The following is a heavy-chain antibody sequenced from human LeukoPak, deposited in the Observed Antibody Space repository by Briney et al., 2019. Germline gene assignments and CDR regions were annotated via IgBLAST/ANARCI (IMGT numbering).Heavy chain of an antibody. CDR3: ARITAMVTYGAFDI. J-gene: IGHJ3*02. V-gene: IGHV1-69*05. CDR1: GGTFSSYA. Sequence: SVKVSCKASGGTFSSYAISWVRQAPGQGLEWMGRIIPIFGTANYAQKFQGRVTITTDESTSTAYMELSSLRSEDTAMYYCARITAMVTYGAFDIWGQGTMVTVSS. D-gene: IGHD5-18*01. CDR2: IIPIFGTA.